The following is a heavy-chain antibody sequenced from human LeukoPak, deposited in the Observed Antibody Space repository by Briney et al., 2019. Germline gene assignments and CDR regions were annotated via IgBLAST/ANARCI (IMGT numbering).Heavy chain of an antibody. CDR1: GFTFGGYA. Sequence: QSGGSLRLSCTASGFTFGGYAMNWFRQAPGKGLEWVGFIRSKGCGGSTEYAASVRGRFTISSYESKSIVHLQMHSLKTEATAYYSCTRGRGSGNYWGQGTLVT. V-gene: IGHV3-49*03. D-gene: IGHD1-26*01. CDR2: IRSKGCGGST. CDR3: TRGRGSGNY. J-gene: IGHJ4*02.